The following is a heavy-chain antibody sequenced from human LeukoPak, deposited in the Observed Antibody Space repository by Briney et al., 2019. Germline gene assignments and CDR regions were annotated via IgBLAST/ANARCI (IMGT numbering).Heavy chain of an antibody. CDR2: ISYDGSNK. D-gene: IGHD3-9*01. J-gene: IGHJ4*02. V-gene: IGHV3-30-3*01. CDR1: GFTFSSYA. Sequence: GRSLRLSCAASGFTFSSYAMHWVRQAPGKGLEWVAVISYDGSNKYYADSVKGRFTISRDNSKNTQYLQMNSLRAEDTAVYYCAREPNFDWLSRFDYWGQGTLVTVSS. CDR3: AREPNFDWLSRFDY.